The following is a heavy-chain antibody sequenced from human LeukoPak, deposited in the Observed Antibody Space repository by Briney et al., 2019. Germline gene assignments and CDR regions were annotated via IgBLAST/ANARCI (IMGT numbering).Heavy chain of an antibody. J-gene: IGHJ4*02. CDR1: GFTFSSYA. V-gene: IGHV3-23*01. CDR3: AKDVGSYYVGSLAY. D-gene: IGHD1-26*01. Sequence: QSGGSLRLSCAASGFTFSSYAMSWVRQAPGKGLEWVSAISGSGGSTYYADSVKGRFTISRDNSKNTLYLQMNSLRAEDTAVYYCAKDVGSYYVGSLAYWGQGTLVTVSS. CDR2: ISGSGGST.